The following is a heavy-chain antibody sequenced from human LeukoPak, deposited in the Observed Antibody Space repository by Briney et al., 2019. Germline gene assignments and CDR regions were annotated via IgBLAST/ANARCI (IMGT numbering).Heavy chain of an antibody. CDR1: GGSFSGYY. CDR2: INHSGST. V-gene: IGHV4-34*01. Sequence: SETLSLTCAVYGGSFSGYYWSWIRQPPGKGLEWIGEINHSGSTNYNPSLKSRVTISVDTSKNQFSLKLSSVTAADTAVYYCARAPSGPRSSFLIVVVHDAFDIWGQGTMVTVSS. D-gene: IGHD3-22*01. CDR3: ARAPSGPRSSFLIVVVHDAFDI. J-gene: IGHJ3*02.